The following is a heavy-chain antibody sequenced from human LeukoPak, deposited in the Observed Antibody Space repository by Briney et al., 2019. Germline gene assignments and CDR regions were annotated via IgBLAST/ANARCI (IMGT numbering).Heavy chain of an antibody. V-gene: IGHV3-48*01. D-gene: IGHD6-19*01. CDR3: ARCTKYTTGWCNWFDP. J-gene: IGHJ5*02. CDR2: ISSSSSTI. Sequence: GGSLRLSCAASGFTFSSYSMNWVRQAPGKGLEWVSYISSSSSTIYYADSVKGRFTISRDNAKNSLYLQMNSLSAEDTAVYYCARCTKYTTGWCNWFDPWGQGTLVTVSS. CDR1: GFTFSSYS.